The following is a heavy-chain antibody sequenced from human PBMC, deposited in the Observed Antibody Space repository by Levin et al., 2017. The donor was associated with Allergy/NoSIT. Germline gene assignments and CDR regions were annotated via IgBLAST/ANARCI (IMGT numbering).Heavy chain of an antibody. CDR3: ARGYCISTSCYAGDYGLDV. Sequence: SETLSLTCTVSGGSVSSGTYYWSWIRQPPGTGLEWIGYIYYSGSTKYNPSLKSRVTISVDTSKNQFSLKLSSVTAADTAAYYCARGYCISTSCYAGDYGLDVWGQGTTVTVSS. D-gene: IGHD2-2*01. CDR1: GGSVSSGTYY. J-gene: IGHJ6*02. V-gene: IGHV4-61*01. CDR2: IYYSGST.